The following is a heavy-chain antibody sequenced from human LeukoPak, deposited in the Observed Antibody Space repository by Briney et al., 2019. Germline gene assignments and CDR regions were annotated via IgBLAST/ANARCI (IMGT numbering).Heavy chain of an antibody. D-gene: IGHD1-1*01. J-gene: IGHJ5*02. V-gene: IGHV4-34*01. CDR3: ARGPVVEKQRDRRFDP. CDR2: INHSGST. Sequence: SETLSLTCAVYGGSFSGYYWSWIRQPPGKGLEWIGEINHSGSTNYNPSLKSRVTISVDTSKNQFSLKLSSVTAADTAEYYCARGPVVEKQRDRRFDPWGQGTLVTVSS. CDR1: GGSFSGYY.